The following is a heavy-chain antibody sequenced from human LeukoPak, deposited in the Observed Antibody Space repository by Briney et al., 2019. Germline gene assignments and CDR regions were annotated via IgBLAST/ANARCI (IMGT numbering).Heavy chain of an antibody. Sequence: GGSLRLSCAASGFTFSNYAMGWVRQAPGKGLEWVSAISGSGVGTYYADSVKGRFTISRDNSKNTLYLQMNSLRVEDTAVYYCVRDNAMVRGLPDYWGQGALVTVSS. CDR3: VRDNAMVRGLPDY. J-gene: IGHJ4*02. V-gene: IGHV3-23*01. D-gene: IGHD3-10*01. CDR2: ISGSGVGT. CDR1: GFTFSNYA.